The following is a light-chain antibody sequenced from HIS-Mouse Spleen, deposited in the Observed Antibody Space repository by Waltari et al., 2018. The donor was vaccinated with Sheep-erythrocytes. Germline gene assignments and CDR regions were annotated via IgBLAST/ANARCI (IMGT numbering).Light chain of an antibody. CDR1: SSDVGSYNL. CDR3: CSYAGSSTPWV. CDR2: EGS. V-gene: IGLV2-23*01. Sequence: QSALTQPASVSGSPGQSITISCPGTSSDVGSYNLVPWYQQHPGKPPKLMIYEGSKRPSGVSNRFSGSKSGNTASLTISGLQAEDEADYYCCSYAGSSTPWVFGGGTKLTVL. J-gene: IGLJ3*02.